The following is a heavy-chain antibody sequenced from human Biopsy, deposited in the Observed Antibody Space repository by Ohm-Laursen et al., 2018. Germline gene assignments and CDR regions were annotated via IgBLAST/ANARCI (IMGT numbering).Heavy chain of an antibody. CDR2: IHYSGNT. CDR3: TRGGGGKIYGL. V-gene: IGHV4-31*03. D-gene: IGHD3-16*01. Sequence: TLSLTCTVSGVSINTGGYYWTWIRQHPGTGLEWIGYIHYSGNTLYNPSLKSRLTISVDTSRNQFSRKLTSVTAADTALYYFTRGGGGKIYGLWGQGTLVTVSS. J-gene: IGHJ4*02. CDR1: GVSINTGGYY.